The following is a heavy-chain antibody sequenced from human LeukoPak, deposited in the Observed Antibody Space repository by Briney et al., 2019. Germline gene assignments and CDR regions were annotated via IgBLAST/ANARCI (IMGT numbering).Heavy chain of an antibody. D-gene: IGHD6-19*01. CDR1: GGSISSGGYY. J-gene: IGHJ4*02. V-gene: IGHV4-31*03. CDR2: IYYSGST. CDR3: AGSSSSGWYEDDY. Sequence: SETLSLTCTVSGGSISSGGYYWSWIRQHPGKGLEWIGYIYYSGSTYYNPSLKSRVTISVDTSKNQFSLKLSSVTAADTAVYYCAGSSSSGWYEDDYWGQGTLVTVSS.